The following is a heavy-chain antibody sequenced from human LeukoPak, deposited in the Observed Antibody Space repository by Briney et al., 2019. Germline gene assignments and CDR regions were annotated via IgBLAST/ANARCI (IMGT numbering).Heavy chain of an antibody. CDR3: ARSSAYIYLNWFDA. CDR1: GGSISSSNYY. D-gene: IGHD5-24*01. J-gene: IGHJ5*02. Sequence: KPSETLSLTCSVSGGSISSSNYYWDWIRQPPGKGLEWIGSLYHNEGTYYDPSLKSRVTISVATSKNEFSLKLRSVTAADTAVYYCARSSAYIYLNWFDAWGQGTLVTVSS. V-gene: IGHV4-39*01. CDR2: LYHNEGT.